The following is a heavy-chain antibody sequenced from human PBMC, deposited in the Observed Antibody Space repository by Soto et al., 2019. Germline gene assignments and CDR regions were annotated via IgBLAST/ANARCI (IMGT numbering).Heavy chain of an antibody. J-gene: IGHJ4*02. V-gene: IGHV5-51*01. D-gene: IGHD2-2*01. Sequence: GESLKISCKGSGYSFTSYWIGWVRQMPGKGLKWMGIIYPGDSDTRYSPSFQGQVTISADKSISTAYLQWSSLKASDTAMYYCARLEDIVVVPAASPFDYWGQGTLVTVSS. CDR1: GYSFTSYW. CDR3: ARLEDIVVVPAASPFDY. CDR2: IYPGDSDT.